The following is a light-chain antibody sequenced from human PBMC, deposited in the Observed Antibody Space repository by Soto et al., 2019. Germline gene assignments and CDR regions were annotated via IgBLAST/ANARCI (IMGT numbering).Light chain of an antibody. CDR2: DAS. V-gene: IGKV3-15*01. Sequence: EIVMTQSPASLSVSPGERATLSCRASRSISKNLAWYQQKPGQSPRFLIYDASTRATGIPARFSGSGSGTDFTLTISSLQSEDFATYYCQQTYGSPPRTFGGGTKVETK. J-gene: IGKJ4*01. CDR1: RSISKN. CDR3: QQTYGSPPRT.